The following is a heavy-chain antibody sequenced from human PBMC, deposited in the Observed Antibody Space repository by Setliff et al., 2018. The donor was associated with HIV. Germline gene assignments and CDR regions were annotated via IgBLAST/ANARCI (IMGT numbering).Heavy chain of an antibody. D-gene: IGHD2-8*01. Sequence: SETLSLTCTVSGGAISSRGYYWGWIRQPPAMGLEWIGSIYYSGCTYSNPSLKSRVSISVDTSSNQFSLRLNSVTAADTAVYYCARPTTGLGGGAAFDIWGQGTMVTVSS. J-gene: IGHJ3*02. CDR1: GGAISSRGYY. CDR2: IYYSGCT. V-gene: IGHV4-39*01. CDR3: ARPTTGLGGGAAFDI.